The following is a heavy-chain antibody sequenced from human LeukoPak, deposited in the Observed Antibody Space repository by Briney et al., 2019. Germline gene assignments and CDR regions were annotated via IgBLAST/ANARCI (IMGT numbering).Heavy chain of an antibody. Sequence: SETLSLTCTVSGGSISSGGYYWGGIRQPPGKGLEWVGSIYFIGNAYCNPSLNSRVTISVDTSKNQFSLKLTSVTAADTAVYYCARHVGDYYSYGMDVWGQGTAVTVSS. CDR1: GGSISSGGYY. J-gene: IGHJ6*02. CDR3: ARHVGDYYSYGMDV. V-gene: IGHV4-39*01. CDR2: IYFIGNA. D-gene: IGHD3-3*01.